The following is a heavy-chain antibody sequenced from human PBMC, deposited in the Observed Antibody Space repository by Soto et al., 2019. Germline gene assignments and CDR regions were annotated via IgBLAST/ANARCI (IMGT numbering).Heavy chain of an antibody. CDR2: IYSGGST. CDR1: GFTVSSNY. Sequence: GGSLRLSCAASGFTVSSNYMSWVRQAPGKGLEWVSVIYSGGSTYYADSVKGRFTISRHNSKNTLYLQMNSLRAEDTAVYYCARVSGYDLYYYYYYMDVWGKGTTVTVSS. V-gene: IGHV3-53*04. J-gene: IGHJ6*03. CDR3: ARVSGYDLYYYYYYMDV. D-gene: IGHD5-12*01.